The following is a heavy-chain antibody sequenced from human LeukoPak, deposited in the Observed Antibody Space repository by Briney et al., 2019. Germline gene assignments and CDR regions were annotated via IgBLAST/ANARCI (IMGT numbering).Heavy chain of an antibody. J-gene: IGHJ4*02. CDR1: GFTFSSYG. CDR3: ARRAYYSDSTGYSTPFFDY. D-gene: IGHD3-22*01. Sequence: GGSLRLSCAASGFTFSSYGMSWVRQAPGKGLEWVSGISGSGGSTYYADSVKGRFTISRDNSKNTLYLQMNSLRADDTAVYYCARRAYYSDSTGYSTPFFDYWGQGTLVTVSS. CDR2: ISGSGGST. V-gene: IGHV3-23*01.